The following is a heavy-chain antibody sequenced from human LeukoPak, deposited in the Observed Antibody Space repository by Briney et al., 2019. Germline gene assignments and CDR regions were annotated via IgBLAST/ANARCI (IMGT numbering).Heavy chain of an antibody. CDR3: ARSGYDFPDFDC. CDR1: GFPFSGYG. J-gene: IGHJ4*02. V-gene: IGHV3-48*02. Sequence: GGSLRLSCAASGFPFSGYGMNWVRQAPGKGLEWVSYISSSSSSSSTIFYADSVKGRFTISRDNAKNSLYLQMNSLRDEDTAVYYCARSGYDFPDFDCWGQGTLVTVSS. D-gene: IGHD5-12*01. CDR2: ISSSSSSSSTI.